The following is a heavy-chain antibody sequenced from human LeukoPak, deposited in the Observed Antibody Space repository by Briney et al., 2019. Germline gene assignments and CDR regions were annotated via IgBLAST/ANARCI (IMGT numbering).Heavy chain of an antibody. CDR1: GYTFTSYG. D-gene: IGHD6-13*01. Sequence: GASVKVSCKASGYTFTSYGISLVRQAPGQGLEWMGIINPSGGTSYAQKLQGRITMTRDTSASTVYMELSSLRSEDTAVYYCAREGVAGTGLDYWGQGTLVTVSS. CDR3: AREGVAGTGLDY. V-gene: IGHV1-46*01. J-gene: IGHJ4*02. CDR2: INPSGGT.